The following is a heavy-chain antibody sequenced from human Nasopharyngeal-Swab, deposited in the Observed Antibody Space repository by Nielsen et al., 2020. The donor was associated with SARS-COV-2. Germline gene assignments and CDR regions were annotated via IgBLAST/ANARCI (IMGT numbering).Heavy chain of an antibody. V-gene: IGHV3-48*02. CDR3: ARRDTGGMDV. D-gene: IGHD5-18*01. CDR2: ISSSSSTI. CDR1: GFTFSSYS. J-gene: IGHJ6*02. Sequence: GESLKISCAASGFTFSSYSMNWVRQAPGKGLKWVSYISSSSSTIYYADSVKGRFTISRDNAKNSLYLQMNSLRDEDTAVYYCARRDTGGMDVWGQGTTVTVSS.